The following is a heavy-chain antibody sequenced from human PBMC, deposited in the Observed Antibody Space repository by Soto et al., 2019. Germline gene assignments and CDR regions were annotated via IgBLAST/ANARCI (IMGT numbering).Heavy chain of an antibody. J-gene: IGHJ4*02. CDR1: GYTFTSYG. CDR2: ISAYDGDT. CDR3: ARAYDFWSGYPEFDY. D-gene: IGHD3-3*01. Sequence: QVPLVQSGAELKKPGASVKVSCKASGYTFTSYGISWVRQAPGQGLEWMGWISAYDGDTNYAQRLQGRVTMTTDTSTGTAYMELRGLRSDDRAVYYCARAYDFWSGYPEFDYWGQGTLVTVSS. V-gene: IGHV1-18*01.